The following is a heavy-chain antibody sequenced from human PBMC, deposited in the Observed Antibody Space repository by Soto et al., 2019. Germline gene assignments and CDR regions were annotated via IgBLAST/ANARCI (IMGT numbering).Heavy chain of an antibody. CDR1: GASVSSDNW. Sequence: QVQLQESGPGLVKPSGTLSVTCAVSGASVSSDNWWSWVRQPPGKGLEWIGEVHHSGNTNYNPSLQSRLSMSVDKSKNQFSLKLTSVTAADTAVYFCARTLGYFDWWYWYLDLWGRGTLVSVSS. D-gene: IGHD3-9*01. CDR2: VHHSGNT. CDR3: ARTLGYFDWWYWYLDL. V-gene: IGHV4-4*02. J-gene: IGHJ2*01.